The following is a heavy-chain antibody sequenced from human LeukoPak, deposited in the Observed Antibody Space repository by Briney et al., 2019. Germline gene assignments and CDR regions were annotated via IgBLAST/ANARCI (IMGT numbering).Heavy chain of an antibody. CDR3: AREYSSGWLGWFDP. J-gene: IGHJ5*02. Sequence: PGGSLRLSCAASGFTFSSYWMSWVRQAPGKGLEWVANIKKDGSEKYYVDSVKGRFTISRDNAKNSLYLQMNSLRAEDTAVYYCAREYSSGWLGWFDPWGQGTLVTVSS. CDR2: IKKDGSEK. V-gene: IGHV3-7*01. CDR1: GFTFSSYW. D-gene: IGHD6-19*01.